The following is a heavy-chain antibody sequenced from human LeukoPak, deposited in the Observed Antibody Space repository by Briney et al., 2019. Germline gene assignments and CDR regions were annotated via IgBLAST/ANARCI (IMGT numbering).Heavy chain of an antibody. CDR1: GFTFNNYA. Sequence: PGGSLRLSCAASGFTFNNYAMSWVRQAPGKGLEWVSAISGSGGTTYYADSVKGRFTISRDNSKNTLYLQMNSLRAEDTAVYYCAKDRNYYDNSWYFDLWGRGTLVTVSS. J-gene: IGHJ2*01. V-gene: IGHV3-23*01. D-gene: IGHD3-22*01. CDR3: AKDRNYYDNSWYFDL. CDR2: ISGSGGTT.